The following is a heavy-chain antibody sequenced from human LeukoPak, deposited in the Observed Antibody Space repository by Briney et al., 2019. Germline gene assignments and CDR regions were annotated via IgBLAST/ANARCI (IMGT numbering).Heavy chain of an antibody. J-gene: IGHJ3*01. D-gene: IGHD6-13*01. CDR1: GDSISSYY. Sequence: TTSETLSLTCTVSGDSISSYYWSWIRQPPGKGLEWIGYIYYSGSTNYNPSLKSRVTISVDTSKNQFSLKLSSVTAADTAVYYCASVLGYSSSWGQGTMVTVSS. V-gene: IGHV4-59*01. CDR3: ASVLGYSSS. CDR2: IYYSGST.